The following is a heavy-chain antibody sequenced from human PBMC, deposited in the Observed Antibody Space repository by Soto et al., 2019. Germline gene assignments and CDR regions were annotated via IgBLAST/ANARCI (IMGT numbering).Heavy chain of an antibody. CDR3: ATKMASPSED. Sequence: GGSLRLSCAASGFSFDSFSIHWVRQAPGKGLEWVTTVSFDSKNKYYIDSVEGRFTISRDNSKNVVYLQMDNLRHEDTAVDYCATKMASPSEDWGQGTLVTVSS. CDR1: GFSFDSFS. V-gene: IGHV3-30*03. J-gene: IGHJ4*02. D-gene: IGHD5-12*01. CDR2: VSFDSKNK.